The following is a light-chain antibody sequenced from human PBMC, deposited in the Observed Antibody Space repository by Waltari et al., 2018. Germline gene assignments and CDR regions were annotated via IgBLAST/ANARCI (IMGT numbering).Light chain of an antibody. CDR2: EVT. CDR3: TSYSGSDTVV. Sequence: QAALTQPPSESGSPGQSVTISCTGTRSDIGGYNYVSWYKQHPGKAPKLIIYEVTERPSGVPDRFSGSKSGNTASLTVSGLRTEDEADYYCTSYSGSDTVVFGGGTKLTVL. V-gene: IGLV2-8*01. J-gene: IGLJ2*01. CDR1: RSDIGGYNY.